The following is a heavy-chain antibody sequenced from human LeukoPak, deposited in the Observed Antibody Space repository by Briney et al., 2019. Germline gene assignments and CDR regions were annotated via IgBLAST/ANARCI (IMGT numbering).Heavy chain of an antibody. J-gene: IGHJ4*02. CDR2: ISSSSSYI. CDR1: GFTVSSNY. V-gene: IGHV3-21*01. Sequence: PGRSLRLSCAASGFTVSSNYMSWVRQAPGKGLEWVSSISSSSSYIYYTDSVQGRFTISKDNANNSLFLQMNSLRAEDTAVYYCASRTDYWGQGILVTVSS. CDR3: ASRTDY.